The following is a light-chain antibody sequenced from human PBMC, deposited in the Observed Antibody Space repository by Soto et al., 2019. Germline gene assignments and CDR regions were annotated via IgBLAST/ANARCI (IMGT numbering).Light chain of an antibody. CDR2: GAS. CDR3: LQHNSYPYT. Sequence: DIQMTQSPSAVSASLGDTVTVTCRASQGITTFLSWFRQRPGKVPERLIYGASSLQSGVPSRFSGRGSGTEFTLTISSLQPGDFGTYYCLQHNSYPYTFGPGTKVDIK. J-gene: IGKJ2*01. V-gene: IGKV1-17*03. CDR1: QGITTF.